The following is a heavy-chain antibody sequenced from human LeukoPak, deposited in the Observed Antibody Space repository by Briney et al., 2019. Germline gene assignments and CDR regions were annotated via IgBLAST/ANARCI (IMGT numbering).Heavy chain of an antibody. CDR2: IYAGESDT. Sequence: GESLKISSKGSGYSFTSCWIGWVSRMPGKGRAWMGIIYAGESDTTYSPSFQGQVTVSADKSISTAYLQWSSRKASDPALYGCARLYHILTSLVPYYFDYWGQGTLVTVSS. D-gene: IGHD3-9*01. V-gene: IGHV5-51*01. CDR1: GYSFTSCW. CDR3: ARLYHILTSLVPYYFDY. J-gene: IGHJ4*02.